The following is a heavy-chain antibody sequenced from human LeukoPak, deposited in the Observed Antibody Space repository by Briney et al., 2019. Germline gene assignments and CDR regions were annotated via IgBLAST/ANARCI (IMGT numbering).Heavy chain of an antibody. CDR2: IYHSGST. CDR1: GGSISSGGYS. J-gene: IGHJ3*02. CDR3: ARAAYYYDSSGYFDI. D-gene: IGHD3-22*01. V-gene: IGHV4-30-2*01. Sequence: PSETLSLTCAVSGGSISSGGYSWSWIRQPPGKGLEWIGYIYHSGSTYYNPSLKSRVTISVDRSKNQFSLKLSSVTAADTAVYYCARAAYYYDSSGYFDIWGQGTMVTVSS.